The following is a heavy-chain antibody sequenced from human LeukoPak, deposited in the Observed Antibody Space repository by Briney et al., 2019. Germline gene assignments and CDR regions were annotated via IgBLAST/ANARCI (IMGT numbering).Heavy chain of an antibody. J-gene: IGHJ5*02. CDR1: GYTFTSYG. D-gene: IGHD6-13*01. Sequence: ASVKVSCTASGYTFTSYGISWVRQAPGQGLEWMGWISAYNGNTNYAQKLQGRVTMTTDTSTSTAYMELRSLRSDDTAVYYCARDAPSGGSSWYDWFDPWGQGTLVTVSS. V-gene: IGHV1-18*01. CDR3: ARDAPSGGSSWYDWFDP. CDR2: ISAYNGNT.